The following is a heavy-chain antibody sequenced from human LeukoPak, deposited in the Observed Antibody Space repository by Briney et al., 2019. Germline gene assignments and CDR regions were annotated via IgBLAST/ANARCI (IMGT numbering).Heavy chain of an antibody. D-gene: IGHD3-16*02. CDR2: IYYKGST. Sequence: SETLSLTCTVSGGSISSSDYYWGWIRQPPGKGLEWIGSIYYKGSTYYNPSPKSRVTISVDTSKNQFSLRLRSVTVADTAVYYCARLKSGTSDYRWGSYRYHFDYWGQGFLVTVAS. V-gene: IGHV4-39*01. J-gene: IGHJ4*02. CDR1: GGSISSSDYY. CDR3: ARLKSGTSDYRWGSYRYHFDY.